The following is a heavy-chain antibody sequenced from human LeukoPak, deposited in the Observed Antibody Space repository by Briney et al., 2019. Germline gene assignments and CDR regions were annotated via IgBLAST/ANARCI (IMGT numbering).Heavy chain of an antibody. Sequence: ASVKVSCKASGGTFSSYAISWVRQAPGQGLEWMGIINPSGGSTSYAQKFQGRVTMTRDTSTSTVYMELSSLRSEDTAVYYCASQNWNYHSFDYWGQGTLVTVSS. J-gene: IGHJ4*02. V-gene: IGHV1-46*01. CDR3: ASQNWNYHSFDY. D-gene: IGHD1-7*01. CDR1: GGTFSSYA. CDR2: INPSGGST.